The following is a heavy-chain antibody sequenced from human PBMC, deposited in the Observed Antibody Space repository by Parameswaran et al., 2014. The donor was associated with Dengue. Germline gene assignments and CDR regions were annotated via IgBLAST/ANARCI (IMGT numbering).Heavy chain of an antibody. D-gene: IGHD6-6*01. Sequence: VRQAPGKELEWVATIKQDGREKYYVDSVKGRFSISRDNAKNSLYLQMNNLRADDTAVYYCARDIGGSSGYWGQGTLVTVSS. CDR3: ARDIGGSSGY. CDR2: IKQDGREK. J-gene: IGHJ4*02. V-gene: IGHV3-7*04.